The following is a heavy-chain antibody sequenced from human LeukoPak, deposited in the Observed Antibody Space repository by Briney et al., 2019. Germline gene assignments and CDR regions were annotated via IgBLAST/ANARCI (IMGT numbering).Heavy chain of an antibody. CDR1: GFTFRSYA. CDR2: ISGSGGST. V-gene: IGHV3-23*01. CDR3: ARAIAETDY. Sequence: GVSLRLCCAASGFTFRSYAMSWVRQARGKGLEWVSAISGSGGSTYYADSVKGRFTISRDNSKNTLYLQMNSLRAEDTAVYYCARAIAETDYWGQGTLVTVSS. J-gene: IGHJ4*02. D-gene: IGHD6-13*01.